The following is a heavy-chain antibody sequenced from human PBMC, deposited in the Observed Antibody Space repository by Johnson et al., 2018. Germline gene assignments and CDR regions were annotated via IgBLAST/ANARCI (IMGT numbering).Heavy chain of an antibody. J-gene: IGHJ3*02. CDR3: ALIVGATSETDGFDI. Sequence: EVQLLETGGGLVKPGGSLRVSCAASGFTFSSYSMNWVRQAPGKGLEWVSSISSSRSYIYYADSVKGRFTISRDNAKNSRYLQMNSLRVEDTAVYYCALIVGATSETDGFDIWGQGTMVTVSS. CDR2: ISSSRSYI. CDR1: GFTFSSYS. V-gene: IGHV3-21*01. D-gene: IGHD1-26*01.